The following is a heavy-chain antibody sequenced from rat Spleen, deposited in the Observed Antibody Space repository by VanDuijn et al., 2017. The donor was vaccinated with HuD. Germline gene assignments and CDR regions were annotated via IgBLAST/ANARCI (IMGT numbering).Heavy chain of an antibody. J-gene: IGHJ3*01. Sequence: QVQLKESGPGLVQPSQTLSLTCTVSGFSLTNFGVTWVRQPPGKGLEWIGAIWSGGTTDYSSALSSRLSISRDTSKSQVFLKVDSLQTEDTATYFCTRESLPGFNSHWFLSWGQGTLVTVSS. V-gene: IGHV2-15*01. D-gene: IGHD1-4*01. CDR1: GFSLTNFG. CDR3: TRESLPGFNSHWFLS. CDR2: IWSGGTT.